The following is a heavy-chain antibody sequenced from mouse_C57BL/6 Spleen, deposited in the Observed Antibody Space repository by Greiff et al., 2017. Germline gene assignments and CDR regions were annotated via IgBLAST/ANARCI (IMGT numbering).Heavy chain of an antibody. CDR1: GYTFTSYW. V-gene: IGHV1-69*01. CDR3: ARSRSTIPMDY. CDR2: IDPSDSYT. J-gene: IGHJ4*01. Sequence: QVQLKQPGAELVMPGASVKLSCKASGYTFTSYWMHWVKQRPGQGLEWIGEIDPSDSYTNYNQKFKGKSTLTVDKSSSTAYMQLSSLTSEDSAVYYCARSRSTIPMDYWGQGTSVTVSS. D-gene: IGHD2-1*01.